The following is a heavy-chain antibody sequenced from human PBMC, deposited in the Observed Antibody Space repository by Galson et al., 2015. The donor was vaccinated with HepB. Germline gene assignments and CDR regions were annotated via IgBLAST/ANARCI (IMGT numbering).Heavy chain of an antibody. Sequence: SLRLSCAASGFTFSDYYMSWIRQAPGKGLEWVSYISSSTIYTNYADSVKGRFTISRDNVKNPMYLQMNSLRAEDTAVYYCARVADSDYGDHSHFDYWGQGTLVTVSS. D-gene: IGHD4-17*01. V-gene: IGHV3-11*06. CDR3: ARVADSDYGDHSHFDY. CDR1: GFTFSDYY. CDR2: ISSSTIYT. J-gene: IGHJ4*02.